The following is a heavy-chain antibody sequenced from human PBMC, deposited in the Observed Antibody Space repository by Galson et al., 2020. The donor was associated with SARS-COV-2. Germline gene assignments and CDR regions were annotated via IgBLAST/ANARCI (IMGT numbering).Heavy chain of an antibody. CDR2: IYPNGRT. Sequence: SETLSPTCAVSGYSVSTTNYWGWVRLAPGKGLEWIGSIYPNGRTYYNPSLKSRVTISVDTSRNQFSLTLASVTAADTAFYYCARQGVNMIVLVTVPGWFFDLWGRGTLVTVSS. V-gene: IGHV4-38-2*01. CDR1: GYSVSTTNY. J-gene: IGHJ2*01. D-gene: IGHD2-21*02. CDR3: ARQGVNMIVLVTVPGWFFDL.